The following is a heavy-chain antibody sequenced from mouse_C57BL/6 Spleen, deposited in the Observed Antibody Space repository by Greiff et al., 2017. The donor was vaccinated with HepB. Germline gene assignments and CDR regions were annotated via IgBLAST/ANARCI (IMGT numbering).Heavy chain of an antibody. V-gene: IGHV5-4*01. Sequence: EVKVVESGGGLVKPGGSLKLSCAASGFTFSSYAMSWVRQTPEKRLEWVATISDGGSYTYYPDNVKGRFTISRDNAKNNLYLQMSHLKSEDTAMYYCGRDEDGYYGYWGQGTTLTVSS. D-gene: IGHD2-3*01. J-gene: IGHJ2*01. CDR2: ISDGGSYT. CDR1: GFTFSSYA. CDR3: GRDEDGYYGY.